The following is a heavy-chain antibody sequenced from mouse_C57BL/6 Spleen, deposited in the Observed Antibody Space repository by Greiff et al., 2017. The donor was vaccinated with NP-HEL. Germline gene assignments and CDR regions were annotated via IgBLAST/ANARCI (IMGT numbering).Heavy chain of an antibody. J-gene: IGHJ4*01. CDR3: ARFITTVRNYAMDY. V-gene: IGHV1-22*01. CDR2: INPNNGGT. CDR1: GYTFTDYN. D-gene: IGHD1-1*01. Sequence: EVQLQQSGPELVKPGASVKMSCKASGYTFTDYNMHWVKQSHGKSLEWIGYINPNNGGTSYNQKFKGKATLTVNKSSSTAYMELRSLTSEDSAVYYCARFITTVRNYAMDYWGQGTSVTVSS.